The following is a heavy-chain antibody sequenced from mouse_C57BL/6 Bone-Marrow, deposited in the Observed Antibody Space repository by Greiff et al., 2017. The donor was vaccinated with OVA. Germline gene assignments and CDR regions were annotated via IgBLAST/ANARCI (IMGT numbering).Heavy chain of an antibody. Sequence: QVQLQQSGPELVKPGASVKISCKASGYAFSSSWMNWVKQRPGKGLEWIGRIYPGDGDTNYNGKFTGKATLTADKSSSTAYMQLSSLTSEDSAVYFCARGGSYGSSYDWYFDVWGTGTTVTVSS. CDR3: ARGGSYGSSYDWYFDV. CDR1: GYAFSSSW. D-gene: IGHD1-1*01. J-gene: IGHJ1*03. CDR2: IYPGDGDT. V-gene: IGHV1-82*01.